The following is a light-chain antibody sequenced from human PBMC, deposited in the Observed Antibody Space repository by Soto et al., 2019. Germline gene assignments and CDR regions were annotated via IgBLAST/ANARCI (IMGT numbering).Light chain of an antibody. CDR1: QSISSW. CDR2: KAS. Sequence: DIHLTQSPSTLSASVGDRVTITCRASQSISSWLAWYQQKPGKAPKLLIYKASTLESGVPSQFSGSGSGTEFTLTISSLQPDDFATYYCQHWVDYMWTFGQGTKVEIK. CDR3: QHWVDYMWT. V-gene: IGKV1-5*03. J-gene: IGKJ1*01.